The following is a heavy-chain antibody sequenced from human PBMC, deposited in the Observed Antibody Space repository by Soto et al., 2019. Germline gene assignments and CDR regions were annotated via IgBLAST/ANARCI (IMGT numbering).Heavy chain of an antibody. CDR2: INPGNADT. J-gene: IGHJ4*02. V-gene: IGHV1-3*01. CDR1: GCTFSSYF. Sequence: ASVKVSCKASGCTFSSYFIHWVRQAPGQRLEWMGWINPGNADTKYSQKFQGRVTITWDTSATTTYMELSSLRSEDTAVYYCARDLISTEGALFDYWGQGTLVT. D-gene: IGHD2-21*01. CDR3: ARDLISTEGALFDY.